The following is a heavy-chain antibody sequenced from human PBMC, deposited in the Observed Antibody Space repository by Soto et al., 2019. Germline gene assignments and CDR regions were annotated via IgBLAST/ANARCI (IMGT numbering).Heavy chain of an antibody. J-gene: IGHJ4*02. Sequence: GGSLRLSCAASGLTFSSYWMHWVRQAPGKGLVWVSRINSDGSSTSYADSVKGRFTISRDNAKNTLYLQMNSLRAEDTAVYYCASSAYSYGYSYYHDSSGYYFDYWGQGTLVTVSS. CDR1: GLTFSSYW. CDR2: INSDGSST. CDR3: ASSAYSYGYSYYHDSSGYYFDY. V-gene: IGHV3-74*01. D-gene: IGHD3-22*01.